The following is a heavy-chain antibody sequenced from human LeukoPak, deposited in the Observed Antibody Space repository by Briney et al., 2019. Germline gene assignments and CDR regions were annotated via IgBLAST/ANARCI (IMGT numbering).Heavy chain of an antibody. Sequence: PSETLSLTCAVYGGSFSGYYWSWIRQPPGKGLEWIGEINHSGSTNYNPSLKSRVTISADTSKNQFSLKLSSVTAADTAVYYCARAGIAARRVRFDYWGQGTLVTVSS. CDR1: GGSFSGYY. CDR2: INHSGST. J-gene: IGHJ4*02. D-gene: IGHD6-6*01. CDR3: ARAGIAARRVRFDY. V-gene: IGHV4-34*01.